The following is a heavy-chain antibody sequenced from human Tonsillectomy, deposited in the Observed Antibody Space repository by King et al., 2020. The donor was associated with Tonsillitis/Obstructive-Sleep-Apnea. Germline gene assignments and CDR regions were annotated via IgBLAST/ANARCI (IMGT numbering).Heavy chain of an antibody. Sequence: VQLQQWGAGLLKPSETLSLTCAVYGGSFSGYYWSWIRQPPGKGLEWIGEINHSGSTNYNPSPKSRATISVDTSKNQFSLKLSSVTAADTAVNYCARGHEYQLLLTYYYYYYMDIWGKGTTVTVSS. J-gene: IGHJ6*03. CDR1: GGSFSGYY. CDR3: ARGHEYQLLLTYYYYYYMDI. V-gene: IGHV4-34*01. D-gene: IGHD2-2*01. CDR2: INHSGST.